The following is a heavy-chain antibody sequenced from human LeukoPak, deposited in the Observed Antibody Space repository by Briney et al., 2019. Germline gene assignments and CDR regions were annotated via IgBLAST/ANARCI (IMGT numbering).Heavy chain of an antibody. CDR3: ASPGGGPTDY. CDR1: GSSISSGGYS. CDR2: IYYSGST. D-gene: IGHD3-16*01. Sequence: SETLSLTCTVSGSSISSGGYSWGWIRQPPGKGLEWIGSIYYSGSTYYNPSPKSRVTISVDTSKNQFSLKLSSVTAADTAVYYCASPGGGPTDYWGQGTLVTVSS. J-gene: IGHJ4*02. V-gene: IGHV4-39*01.